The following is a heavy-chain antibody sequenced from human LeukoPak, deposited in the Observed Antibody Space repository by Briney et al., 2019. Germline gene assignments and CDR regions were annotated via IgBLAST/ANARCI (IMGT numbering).Heavy chain of an antibody. D-gene: IGHD3-16*02. CDR3: VRDLSGMDV. CDR1: GFTVTNYA. Sequence: GGSLRLSCLASGFTVTNYAMHWVRQAPGKGLDYVSVLYSRGTSTYYADSVKGRFTVSRDSSKNTLYLQMSSLRIEDTAIYYCVRDLSGMDVWGRGTTVTVSS. CDR2: LYSRGTST. V-gene: IGHV3-64D*06. J-gene: IGHJ6*02.